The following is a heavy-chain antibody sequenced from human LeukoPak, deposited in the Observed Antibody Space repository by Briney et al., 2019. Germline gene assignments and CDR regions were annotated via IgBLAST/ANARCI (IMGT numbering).Heavy chain of an antibody. D-gene: IGHD3-22*01. CDR3: ARYDSSGYYSYYFDY. J-gene: IGHJ4*02. V-gene: IGHV5-51*01. Sequence: GESLKISCKGSEYSFTSYWIGWVRQMPGKGLEWMGIIYPGDSDTRYSPSFQGQVTISTDKSISTAYLQWSSPKASDTAMYCCARYDSSGYYSYYFDYWGQGTLVTVSS. CDR1: EYSFTSYW. CDR2: IYPGDSDT.